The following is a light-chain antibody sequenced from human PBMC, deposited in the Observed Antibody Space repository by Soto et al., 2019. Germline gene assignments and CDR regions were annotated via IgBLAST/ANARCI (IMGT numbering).Light chain of an antibody. V-gene: IGLV2-23*01. CDR3: CSYAGSSTSYV. CDR1: SSDVGSYNL. J-gene: IGLJ1*01. CDR2: EGS. Sequence: QSVLTQPASVSGSPGQSITISCTGTSSDVGSYNLFSWYQQHPGKAPKLMTYEGSKRPSGVSNRCSGSKSGNTPSLTISGLQAEDEADYYCCSYAGSSTSYVFGTGTKVTVL.